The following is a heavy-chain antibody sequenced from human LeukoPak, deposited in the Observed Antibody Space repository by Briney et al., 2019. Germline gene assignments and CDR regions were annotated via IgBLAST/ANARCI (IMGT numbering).Heavy chain of an antibody. J-gene: IGHJ6*03. CDR3: ARGDFYYYYYMDF. CDR1: GFTFSNYE. V-gene: IGHV3-48*03. Sequence: GGSLRLSCAASGFTFSNYEMNWVRQAPGKGLEWVSYISGSGNTIHYADSVKGRFTISRDNAKNTLYLQMNSLRDEDTAVYYCARGDFYYYYYMDFWGKGTTVTVSS. CDR2: ISGSGNTI.